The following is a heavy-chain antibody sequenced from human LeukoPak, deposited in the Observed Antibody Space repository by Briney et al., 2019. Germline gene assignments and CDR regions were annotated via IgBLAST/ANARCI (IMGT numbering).Heavy chain of an antibody. CDR2: IYSGGST. V-gene: IGHV3-53*01. Sequence: PGGSLRLSCAASGFTVSSNYMSWVRQAPGKGLEWVSVIYSGGSTYYADSVKGRFTISRDNSKNTLYLQMNSLRAEDTAVYYCASRYSGSYYNEHYFDYWGQGTLVTVSS. CDR1: GFTVSSNY. CDR3: ASRYSGSYYNEHYFDY. D-gene: IGHD1-26*01. J-gene: IGHJ4*02.